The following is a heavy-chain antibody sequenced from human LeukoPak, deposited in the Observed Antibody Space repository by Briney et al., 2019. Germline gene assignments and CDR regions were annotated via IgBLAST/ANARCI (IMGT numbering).Heavy chain of an antibody. CDR1: GFTFSSYG. V-gene: IGHV3-30*18. CDR2: ISYDGSNK. D-gene: IGHD3-10*01. Sequence: GESLRLSCAASGFTFSSYGMHWVRQAPGKGREWLGVISYDGSNKYYADSVKGRFTISRDNSKNTLYLQMNSLRAEDTAVYYCAKDSGFGELLGWFGPWGQGTLVTVSS. CDR3: AKDSGFGELLGWFGP. J-gene: IGHJ5*02.